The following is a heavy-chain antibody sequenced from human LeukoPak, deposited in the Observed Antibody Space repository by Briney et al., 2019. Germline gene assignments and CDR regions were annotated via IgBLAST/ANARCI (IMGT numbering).Heavy chain of an antibody. J-gene: IGHJ4*02. Sequence: ASVKVSCKASGYTFTSYAINWVRHATGQGLEWMVGMKPNSGDTGYAQKFQGRVTNTRNTSISTAYMELSGLTSEDTAVYYCARGPPESSSSDYWGQGTLVTVSS. D-gene: IGHD6-13*01. CDR2: MKPNSGDT. CDR3: ARGPPESSSSDY. CDR1: GYTFTSYA. V-gene: IGHV1-8*03.